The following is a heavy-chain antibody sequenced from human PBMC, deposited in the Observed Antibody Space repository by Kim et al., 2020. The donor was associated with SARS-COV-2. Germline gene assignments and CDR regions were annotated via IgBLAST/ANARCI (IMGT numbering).Heavy chain of an antibody. CDR3: ARGPPPLEDDILTGYYNR. J-gene: IGHJ5*02. Sequence: ASVKVSCKASGYTFTGYYMHWVRQAPGQGLEWMGWINPNSGGTNYAQKFQGRVTMTRDTSISTAYMELSRLRSDDTAVYYCARGPPPLEDDILTGYYNRWGQGTLVTVSS. V-gene: IGHV1-2*02. CDR1: GYTFTGYY. D-gene: IGHD3-9*01. CDR2: INPNSGGT.